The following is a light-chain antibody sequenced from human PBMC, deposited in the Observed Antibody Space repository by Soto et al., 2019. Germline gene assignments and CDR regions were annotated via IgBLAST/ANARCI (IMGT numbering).Light chain of an antibody. J-gene: IGLJ7*01. CDR3: QSYDSSLSGYV. CDR2: GNS. Sequence: QSVLTQPPSVSGAPGQRVTISCTGSSSNIGAGYDVHWYQQLPGTAPKLLIYGNSNRPSRVPDRFSGSKSGTSASLAITGLQAEDEADYYCQSYDSSLSGYVFGTGTLLTVL. V-gene: IGLV1-40*01. CDR1: SSNIGAGYD.